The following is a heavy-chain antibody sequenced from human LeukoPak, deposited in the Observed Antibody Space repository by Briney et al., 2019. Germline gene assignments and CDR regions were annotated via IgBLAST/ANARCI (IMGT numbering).Heavy chain of an antibody. V-gene: IGHV3-21*01. CDR3: ARGYYYDSSGYFDY. CDR2: ISSSSSYI. Sequence: GGSLRLSCAASGFTFSSYSMNWVRQAPGKGLEWVSSISSSSSYIYYAYSVKGRFTISRDNAKNSLYLQMNSLRAEDTAVYYCARGYYYDSSGYFDYWGQGTLVTVSS. D-gene: IGHD3-22*01. CDR1: GFTFSSYS. J-gene: IGHJ4*02.